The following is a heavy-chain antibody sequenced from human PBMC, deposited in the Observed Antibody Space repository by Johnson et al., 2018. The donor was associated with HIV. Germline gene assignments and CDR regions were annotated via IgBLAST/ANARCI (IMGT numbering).Heavy chain of an antibody. D-gene: IGHD6-13*01. V-gene: IGHV3-23*04. CDR2: VSATGAST. CDR3: ARATSASGTDNDAFDI. Sequence: VLLVESGGGLVQPGGSLRLSCAASGFTFRSYAMGWVRQAPGEGLEWVSVVSATGASTYYADSVKGRFTISRDNSKTTLYVQMNSLRAEDTAIYHCARATSASGTDNDAFDIWGQGTMVTVSS. CDR1: GFTFRSYA. J-gene: IGHJ3*02.